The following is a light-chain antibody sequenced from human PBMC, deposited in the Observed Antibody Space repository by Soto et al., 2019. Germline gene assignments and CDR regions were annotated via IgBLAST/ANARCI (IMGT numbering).Light chain of an antibody. CDR3: QTWGTGIQV. CDR1: SGHSSYA. J-gene: IGLJ3*02. Sequence: QLVLTQSPSASASLGASVKLTCTLSSGHSSYAIAWHQQQPEKGPRYLMKVNSDGSHKKGDGIPDRFSGSSSGAERYLTISSLQSEDEADYYCQTWGTGIQVFGGGTKVTVL. V-gene: IGLV4-69*01. CDR2: VNSDGSH.